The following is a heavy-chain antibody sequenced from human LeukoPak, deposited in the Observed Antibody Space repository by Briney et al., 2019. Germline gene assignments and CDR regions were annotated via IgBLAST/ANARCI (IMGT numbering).Heavy chain of an antibody. D-gene: IGHD3-3*01. CDR3: ARSRAGGYDFWSVYSLFAY. V-gene: IGHV1-18*01. Sequence: ASVKVSCKASGYTFTSYGISWVRQAPGEGLEWMGWICAYVGNTNYAQKLQGRVTMTTDTSTSTAYMDMRSLRADETGLYFSARSRAGGYDFWSVYSLFAYWGQGTLVTVSS. CDR1: GYTFTSYG. J-gene: IGHJ4*02. CDR2: ICAYVGNT.